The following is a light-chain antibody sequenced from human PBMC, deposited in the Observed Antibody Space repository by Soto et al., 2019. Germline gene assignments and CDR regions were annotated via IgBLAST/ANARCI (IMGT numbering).Light chain of an antibody. CDR1: QSVSSSY. Sequence: EIVLTQSPGTLSLSPGERATLSCRASQSVSSSYLAWYQHKRGQAPRLLIHGASSRATGIPDRFSGSGSGTDFTLTISRLEPEDFAVYYCQQYGGSPRTFGQGTKVDI. V-gene: IGKV3-20*01. CDR3: QQYGGSPRT. CDR2: GAS. J-gene: IGKJ1*01.